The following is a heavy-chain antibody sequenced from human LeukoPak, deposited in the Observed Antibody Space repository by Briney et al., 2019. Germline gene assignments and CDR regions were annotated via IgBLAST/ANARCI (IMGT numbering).Heavy chain of an antibody. D-gene: IGHD1-1*01. CDR3: ARKRTVNDRPFDY. J-gene: IGHJ4*02. CDR1: GGSIISSSYY. CDR2: IYYSGST. Sequence: SETLSLTCTVSGGSIISSSYYWGWIRQPPGKGLEWIGSIYYSGSTYYNPSLKSRVTISVDTSKNQFSLKLSSVTAADTAVYYCARKRTVNDRPFDYWGQGTLVTVSS. V-gene: IGHV4-39*07.